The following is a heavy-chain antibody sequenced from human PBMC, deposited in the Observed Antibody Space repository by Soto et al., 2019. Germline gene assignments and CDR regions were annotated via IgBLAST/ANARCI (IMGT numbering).Heavy chain of an antibody. V-gene: IGHV1-18*04. CDR2: ISAYNGNT. CDR3: AGAGSYYQFDP. Sequence: GESLKISCKGSGYSFTSYWISWVRQAPGQGLEWMGWISAYNGNTNYAQKLQGRVTMTTDTSTSTAYMELRSLRSDDTAVYYCAGAGSYYQFDPWGQGTLVTVAS. J-gene: IGHJ5*02. D-gene: IGHD3-10*01. CDR1: GYSFTSYW.